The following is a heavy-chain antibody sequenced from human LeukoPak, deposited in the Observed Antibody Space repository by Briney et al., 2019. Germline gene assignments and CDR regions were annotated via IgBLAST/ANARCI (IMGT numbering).Heavy chain of an antibody. CDR1: GGSFSGYY. CDR2: INHSGST. D-gene: IGHD6-19*01. V-gene: IGHV4-34*01. CDR3: ARVRGSSGWTDC. Sequence: PSETLSLTCAVYGGSFSGYYWSWIRQPPGKGLEWIGEINHSGSTNYSPSLKSRVTISVDTSKNQFSLKLSSVSAADTAVYYCARVRGSSGWTDCWGQGTLVTVSS. J-gene: IGHJ4*02.